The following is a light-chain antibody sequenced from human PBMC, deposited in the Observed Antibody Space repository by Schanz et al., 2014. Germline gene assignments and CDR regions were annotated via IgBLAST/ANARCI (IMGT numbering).Light chain of an antibody. CDR1: QSVSSN. V-gene: IGKV3-15*01. CDR2: GAS. CDR3: QQYGGSPRT. J-gene: IGKJ1*01. Sequence: EIVLTQTPGTLSLSPGERAALSCRASQSVSSNLAWYQQKPGQAPRLLIYGASTRATGIPARFSASGSGTEFTPTISSLQSEAFAVYYCQQYGGSPRTFGQGTKVEIK.